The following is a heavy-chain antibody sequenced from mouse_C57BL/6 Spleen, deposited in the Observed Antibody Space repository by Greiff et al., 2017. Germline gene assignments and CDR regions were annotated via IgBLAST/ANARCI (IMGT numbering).Heavy chain of an antibody. J-gene: IGHJ2*01. CDR3: ARLSNYYGSSSHYFDY. V-gene: IGHV5-6*01. CDR1: GFTFSSYG. D-gene: IGHD1-1*01. Sequence: EVQGVESGGDLVKPGGSLKLSCAASGFTFSSYGMSWVRQTPDKRLEWVATISSGGSYTYYPDSVKGRFTISRDNAKNTLYLQMSSLKSEDTAMYYCARLSNYYGSSSHYFDYWGQGTTLTVSS. CDR2: ISSGGSYT.